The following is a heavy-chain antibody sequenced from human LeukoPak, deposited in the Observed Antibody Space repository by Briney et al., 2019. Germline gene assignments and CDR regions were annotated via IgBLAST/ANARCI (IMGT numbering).Heavy chain of an antibody. CDR2: THYSGTS. CDR3: AKWEESENAFDI. J-gene: IGHJ3*02. CDR1: GNSINNYY. Sequence: PSETLSLTCTMSGNSINNYYWNWIRQPPGKALEWIGYTHYSGTSYYNPSLKSRVTMSVDTSKNQFSLKLNSVTAADTAVYFCAKWEESENAFDIWGQGTMVSVSS. D-gene: IGHD1-26*01. V-gene: IGHV4-59*13.